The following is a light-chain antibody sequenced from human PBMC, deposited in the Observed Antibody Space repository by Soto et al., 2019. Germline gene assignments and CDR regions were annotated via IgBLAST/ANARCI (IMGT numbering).Light chain of an antibody. CDR1: QTVSSN. CDR3: QQYNNWPPWT. Sequence: EIVMTQSPATLSVSPGERATLSCRASQTVSSNLAWYQQKPGQAPRLLIFGASTRATCIPARFSGSGSGTEFTLTIDSLQSEDFAVYYCQQYNNWPPWTFGQGTTVEI. CDR2: GAS. V-gene: IGKV3-15*01. J-gene: IGKJ1*01.